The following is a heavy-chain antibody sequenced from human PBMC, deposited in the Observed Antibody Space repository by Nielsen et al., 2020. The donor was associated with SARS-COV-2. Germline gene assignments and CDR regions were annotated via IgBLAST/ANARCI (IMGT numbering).Heavy chain of an antibody. D-gene: IGHD3-22*01. CDR2: ISGSGGST. Sequence: WIRQPPGKGLEWVSGISGSGGSTYYADSAKGRFTISRDNSKNTLYLQMNSLRVEDTAVYYCAKDRPYYYDSSGYYPGDAFDIWGQGTMVTVSS. J-gene: IGHJ3*02. V-gene: IGHV3-23*01. CDR3: AKDRPYYYDSSGYYPGDAFDI.